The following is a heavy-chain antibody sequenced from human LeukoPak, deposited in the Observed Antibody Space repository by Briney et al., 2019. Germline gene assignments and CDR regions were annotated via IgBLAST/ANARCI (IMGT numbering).Heavy chain of an antibody. CDR3: ARVSRYCSGGSCYYFDY. CDR1: GYSISSGYY. Sequence: SETLSLTCTVSGYSISSGYYWGWIRQPPGKGLEWIGSIYHSGSTYYNPSLKSRVTISVDTSKNQFPLKLSSVTAADTAVYYCARVSRYCSGGSCYYFDYWGQGTLVTVSS. D-gene: IGHD2-15*01. V-gene: IGHV4-38-2*02. J-gene: IGHJ4*02. CDR2: IYHSGST.